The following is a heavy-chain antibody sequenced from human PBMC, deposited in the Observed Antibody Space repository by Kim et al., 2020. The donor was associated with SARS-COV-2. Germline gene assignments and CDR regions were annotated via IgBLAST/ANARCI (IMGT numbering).Heavy chain of an antibody. CDR2: IKQDGSDT. D-gene: IGHD1-1*01. J-gene: IGHJ4*02. V-gene: IGHV3-7*01. CDR3: ANNGRLIDY. CDR1: GFTFSIYW. Sequence: LSLTCAASGFTFSIYWMSWVRQAPGKGLEWVANIKQDGSDTYYVDSVKGRFTISRDNAKNSLYLQMNSLRADDTAVYYCANNGRLIDYWGQGTLVTVSS.